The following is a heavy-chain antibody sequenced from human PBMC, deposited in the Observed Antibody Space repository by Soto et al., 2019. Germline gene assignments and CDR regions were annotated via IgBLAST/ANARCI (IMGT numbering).Heavy chain of an antibody. D-gene: IGHD6-19*01. J-gene: IGHJ6*02. Sequence: EVQLLESGGGLVQPGGSLRLSCAASGFTFSSYAMSWVRQAPGKGLEWVSAISGSGGSTYYADSVKGRFTISRDNSKNKLYLQMNSLRAEDTAVYYCAKDLVAGTEWRSYYYYYGMDVWGQGTTVTVSS. CDR2: ISGSGGST. CDR1: GFTFSSYA. CDR3: AKDLVAGTEWRSYYYYYGMDV. V-gene: IGHV3-23*01.